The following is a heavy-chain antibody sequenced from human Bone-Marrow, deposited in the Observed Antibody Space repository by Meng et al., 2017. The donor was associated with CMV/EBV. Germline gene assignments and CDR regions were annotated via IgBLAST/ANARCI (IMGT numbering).Heavy chain of an antibody. CDR2: ILYGGST. Sequence: SETLSLTCTVSRGSISSSSHYWGWVRQAPGKGLEWIGSILYGGSTFYNPSLKSRVSISIDVSKNQFSLSLSSVTAADTAVYYCARVWGGDNWFDPWGQGILVTVPS. CDR1: RGSISSSSHY. J-gene: IGHJ5*02. D-gene: IGHD3-16*01. CDR3: ARVWGGDNWFDP. V-gene: IGHV4-39*07.